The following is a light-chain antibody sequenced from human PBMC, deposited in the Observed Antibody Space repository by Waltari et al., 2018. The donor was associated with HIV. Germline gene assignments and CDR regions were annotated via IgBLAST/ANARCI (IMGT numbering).Light chain of an antibody. CDR2: EGS. Sequence: QSALTQPASVSGSTGQSITISCTGTSSDVGIYNLVSWYQQYPGKAPKLIIYEGSKRPSGVSNRFSGSKSGNTASLTISGLQTEDEADYYCCSYAGSFVVFGGGTKLTVL. J-gene: IGLJ2*01. CDR1: SSDVGIYNL. V-gene: IGLV2-23*01. CDR3: CSYAGSFVV.